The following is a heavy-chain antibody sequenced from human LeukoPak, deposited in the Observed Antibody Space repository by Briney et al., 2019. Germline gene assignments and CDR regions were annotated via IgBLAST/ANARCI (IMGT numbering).Heavy chain of an antibody. J-gene: IGHJ4*02. Sequence: PGRSLRLSCAASGFTFSNYGMHWVRQAPGKGLEWVAVISSDGRNKYSADSVKGRFTISKDNSKNTLYLQMNSLRAEDTAVYYCARGGSGYYQTGGFDFWGQGTLVIVSS. D-gene: IGHD3-22*01. V-gene: IGHV3-30*03. CDR2: ISSDGRNK. CDR3: ARGGSGYYQTGGFDF. CDR1: GFTFSNYG.